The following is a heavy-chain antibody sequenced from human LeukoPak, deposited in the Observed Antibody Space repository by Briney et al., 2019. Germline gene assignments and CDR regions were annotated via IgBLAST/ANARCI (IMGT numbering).Heavy chain of an antibody. CDR2: ISAYNGNT. CDR3: ARGDSSSWYNPINWFDP. V-gene: IGHV1-18*01. J-gene: IGHJ5*02. Sequence: ASVKVSCKASGYTFTSYGISWVRQAPGQGLEWMGWISAYNGNTNYAQKLQGRVTMTTDTSTSTAYMELRSLRSDDTAVYYCARGDSSSWYNPINWFDPWGQGNLVTVSS. CDR1: GYTFTSYG. D-gene: IGHD6-13*01.